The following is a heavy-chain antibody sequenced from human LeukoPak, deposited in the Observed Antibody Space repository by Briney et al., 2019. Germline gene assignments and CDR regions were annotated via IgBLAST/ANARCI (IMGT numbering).Heavy chain of an antibody. CDR2: IKSDGGT. J-gene: IGHJ1*01. V-gene: IGHV3-74*01. D-gene: IGHD3-22*01. Sequence: GGSLRLSCAASGFTFSSYWMHWVRQAPGKGLGWVSRIKSDGGTNYADSVKGRFTISRDNAKNTVSLQMNSLRAEDTGVYYCARAPSEIGGYYPEYFRHWGQGTLVTVSS. CDR1: GFTFSSYW. CDR3: ARAPSEIGGYYPEYFRH.